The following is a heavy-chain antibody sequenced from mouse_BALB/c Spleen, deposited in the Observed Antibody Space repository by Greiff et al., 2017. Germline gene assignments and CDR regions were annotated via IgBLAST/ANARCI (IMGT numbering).Heavy chain of an antibody. CDR2: ISNGGGST. D-gene: IGHD1-2*01. Sequence: EVHLVESGGGLVQPGGSLKLSCAASGFTFSSYTMSWVRQTPEKRLEWVAYISNGGGSTYYPDTVKGRFTISRDNAKNTLYLQMSSLKSEDTAMYYCASHYYGYSWFAYWGQGTLVTVSA. J-gene: IGHJ3*01. CDR3: ASHYYGYSWFAY. CDR1: GFTFSSYT. V-gene: IGHV5-12-2*01.